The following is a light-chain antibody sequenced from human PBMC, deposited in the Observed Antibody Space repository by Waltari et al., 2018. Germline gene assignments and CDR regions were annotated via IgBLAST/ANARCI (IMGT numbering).Light chain of an antibody. CDR3: QQYLTLPYS. V-gene: IGKV4-1*01. CDR2: WAS. CDR1: QRVLYRSNYKNY. J-gene: IGKJ2*03. Sequence: ELTQSPDSLPVTLGERATLNCKSSQRVLYRSNYKNYLAWFQQKPGQPPKLLIRWASTRESGVPDRFSGSGSDTDFTLTISSLQAEDVAVYYCQQYLTLPYSFGQGTKLEIK.